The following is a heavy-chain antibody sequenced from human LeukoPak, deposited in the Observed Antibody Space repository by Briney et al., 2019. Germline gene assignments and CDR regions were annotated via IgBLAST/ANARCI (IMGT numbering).Heavy chain of an antibody. Sequence: GVSLRLSCEASGFTFSSYAMSWVRQAPGKGLEWVSGIIDSGDITYYANSVKGRFTISRDNSKNALYLQMNSLRAEDTAVYYCAKLGGQEVYNYYVGVWGKGTTVAVSS. D-gene: IGHD3-16*01. V-gene: IGHV3-23*01. J-gene: IGHJ6*03. CDR1: GFTFSSYA. CDR3: AKLGGQEVYNYYVGV. CDR2: IIDSGDIT.